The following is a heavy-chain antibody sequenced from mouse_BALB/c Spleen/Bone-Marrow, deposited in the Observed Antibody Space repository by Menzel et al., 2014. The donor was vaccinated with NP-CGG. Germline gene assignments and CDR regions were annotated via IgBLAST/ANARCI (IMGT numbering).Heavy chain of an antibody. CDR1: GFNIKDTY. Sequence: EVQLQQSGAELVKPGASVKLSCTASGFNIKDTYMHWVKQRPEQGLEWIGRIDPANGNTKYDPKLQGKAXRTADTSANTAYLQLSSLTSEDTAVYYCARTDDWGQGTTLTVSS. V-gene: IGHV14-3*02. CDR2: IDPANGNT. CDR3: ARTDD. J-gene: IGHJ2*01.